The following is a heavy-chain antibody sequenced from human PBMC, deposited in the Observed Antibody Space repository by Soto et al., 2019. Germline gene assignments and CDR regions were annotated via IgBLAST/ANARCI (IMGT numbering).Heavy chain of an antibody. V-gene: IGHV6-1*01. Sequence: SQTLSLTCTISGDSVSSNSAAWHWIRQSPSRGLEWLGRTYYRSKWYSDYASSVKSRIIIKPDTSQNQFSLQLNSVTPEDTAVYYCARSPTPSGSSPPGLSYYYYGVDVWGQGTTVTVSS. J-gene: IGHJ6*02. CDR3: ARSPTPSGSSPPGLSYYYYGVDV. CDR2: TYYRSKWYS. CDR1: GDSVSSNSAA. D-gene: IGHD1-26*01.